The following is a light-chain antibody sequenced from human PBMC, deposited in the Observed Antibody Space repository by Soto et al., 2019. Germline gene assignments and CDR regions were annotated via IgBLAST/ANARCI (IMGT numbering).Light chain of an antibody. V-gene: IGKV1-5*03. Sequence: DIQMTQSPSTLSASVGDRVTIACRASQSISSWLAWYQQKPGKAPKLLIYKASSLETGVPSRFSGSVSGTEFTLTISSLQPDDFATYYCLHYNSYSQGRTFGQGTKVEI. CDR1: QSISSW. CDR3: LHYNSYSQGRT. CDR2: KAS. J-gene: IGKJ1*01.